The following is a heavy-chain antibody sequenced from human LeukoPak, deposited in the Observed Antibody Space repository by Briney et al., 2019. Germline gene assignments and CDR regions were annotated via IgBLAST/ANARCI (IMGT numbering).Heavy chain of an antibody. CDR3: ARAALDCYDSSGYSPFGY. CDR2: IKQDGSEK. V-gene: IGHV3-7*01. J-gene: IGHJ4*02. CDR1: GFTFSSYW. Sequence: GGSLRLSCAASGFTFSSYWMSWVRQAPGKGLEWVANIKQDGSEKYYVDSVKGRFTNSRDNAKNSLYLQMNSLRAEDTAVYYCARAALDCYDSSGYSPFGYWGQGTLVTVSS. D-gene: IGHD3-22*01.